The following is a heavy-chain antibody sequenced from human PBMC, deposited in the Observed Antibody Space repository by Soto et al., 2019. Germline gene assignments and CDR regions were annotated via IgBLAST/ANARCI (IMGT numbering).Heavy chain of an antibody. D-gene: IGHD3-10*01. CDR1: GFTFSSYW. V-gene: IGHV3-7*04. J-gene: IGHJ4*02. CDR3: ARGVWFGELSYYFDY. CDR2: IKQDGSEK. Sequence: GGSLRLSCAASGFTFSSYWMSWVRQAPGKGLEWVANIKQDGSEKYYVDSVKGRFTISRDNAKNSLYLQMNSLRAEDTAAYYCARGVWFGELSYYFDYWGQGTLVTVSS.